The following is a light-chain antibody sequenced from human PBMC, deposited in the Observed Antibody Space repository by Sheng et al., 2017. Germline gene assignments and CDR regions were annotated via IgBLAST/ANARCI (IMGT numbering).Light chain of an antibody. CDR3: QHYYNWPLT. V-gene: IGKV3-15*01. Sequence: EIMLTQSPATLSVSPGERATLSCRASQSVTGNLAWYQQRPGQTPRVLIYGGSTRASGVPARFSGSGSETEFTLTISGLQSEDSAVYYCQHYYNWPLTFGGGTRVEIK. CDR1: QSVTGN. CDR2: GGS. J-gene: IGKJ4*01.